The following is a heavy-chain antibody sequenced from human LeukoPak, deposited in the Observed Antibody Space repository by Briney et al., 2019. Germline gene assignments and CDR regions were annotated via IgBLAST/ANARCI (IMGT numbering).Heavy chain of an antibody. CDR2: IYYSGST. CDR1: GGSISSYY. J-gene: IGHJ4*02. Sequence: SETLSLTCTVSGGSISSYYWSWIRQPPGKGLEWIGYIYYSGSTNYNPSLKSRVTISVDTSKNQFSLKLSSVTAADTAVYYCARQTMVRGIISNPLNYWGQGTLVTVSS. V-gene: IGHV4-59*08. CDR3: ARQTMVRGIISNPLNY. D-gene: IGHD3-10*01.